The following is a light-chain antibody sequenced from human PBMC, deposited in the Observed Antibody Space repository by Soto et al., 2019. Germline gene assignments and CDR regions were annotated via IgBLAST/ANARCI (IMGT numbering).Light chain of an antibody. CDR2: AAS. CDR1: QSVISTD. CDR3: QQYGTSPPD. Sequence: EIVLTQSPGTLSLSPGERATLSCRASQSVISTDLAWYQQKPGQAPSLLVYAASSRASGIPDRFSGSGSGTDFTLTISRLEPEDCAVYYCQQYGTSPPDFGGGTRVEI. V-gene: IGKV3-20*01. J-gene: IGKJ4*01.